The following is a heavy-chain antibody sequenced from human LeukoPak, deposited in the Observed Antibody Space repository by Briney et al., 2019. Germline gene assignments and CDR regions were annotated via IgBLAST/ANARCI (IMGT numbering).Heavy chain of an antibody. V-gene: IGHV3-21*01. D-gene: IGHD3-16*01. CDR3: ARDLSDDYSLDY. J-gene: IGHJ4*02. CDR1: GFSFSDYS. CDR2: ITISSSII. Sequence: GGSLRLSCAASGFSFSDYSMNWVRQAPGKGLEWFSSITISSSIIYYADSVKSRFTISRDNAKNSLFLQMNSLRAEDTAVYFCARDLSDDYSLDYWGQGTLVTVSS.